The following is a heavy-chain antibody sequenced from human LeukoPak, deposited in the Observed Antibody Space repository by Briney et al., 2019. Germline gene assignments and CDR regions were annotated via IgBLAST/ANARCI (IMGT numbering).Heavy chain of an antibody. CDR3: ARWLQSQGWFDP. CDR1: GGSISSSSYY. CDR2: IYYSGST. V-gene: IGHV4-61*05. Sequence: SETLSLTCTVSGGSISSSSYYWGWIRQPPGKGLEWIGYIYYSGSTNYNPSLKSRVTISVDTSKNQFSLKLSSVTAADTAVYYCARWLQSQGWFDPWGQGTLVTVSS. J-gene: IGHJ5*02. D-gene: IGHD5-24*01.